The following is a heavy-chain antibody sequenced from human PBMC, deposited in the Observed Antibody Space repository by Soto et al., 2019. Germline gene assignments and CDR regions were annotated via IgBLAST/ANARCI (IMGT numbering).Heavy chain of an antibody. V-gene: IGHV1-8*01. D-gene: IGHD3-3*01. CDR2: MNPNSGNT. CDR3: ARGPFTIFGVVTMGYFDY. Sequence: GASVKVSCKASGYTFTSYDINWVRQATGQGLEWMGWMNPNSGNTGYAQKFQGRVTMTRNTSISTAYMELSSLRSEDTAVYYCARGPFTIFGVVTMGYFDYWGQGTLVTVSS. CDR1: GYTFTSYD. J-gene: IGHJ4*02.